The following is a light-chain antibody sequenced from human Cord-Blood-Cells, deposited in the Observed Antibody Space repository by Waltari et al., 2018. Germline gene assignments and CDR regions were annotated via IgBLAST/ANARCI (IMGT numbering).Light chain of an antibody. V-gene: IGLV2-8*01. Sequence: QSALPQPPSASGSPGQSVTIACTGTSCDVGGYNYVSWYQQHPGKAPKLMIYEVSKRPSGVPDRFSGSKSGNTASLTVSGLQAEDEADYYCSSYAGSNNYVFGTGTKVTVL. CDR2: EVS. CDR3: SSYAGSNNYV. J-gene: IGLJ1*01. CDR1: SCDVGGYNY.